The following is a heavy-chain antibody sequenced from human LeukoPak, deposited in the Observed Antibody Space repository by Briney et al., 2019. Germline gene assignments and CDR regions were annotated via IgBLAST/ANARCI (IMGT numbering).Heavy chain of an antibody. CDR3: AKTTRASIRSAFDI. CDR2: TSHSGTT. J-gene: IGHJ3*02. D-gene: IGHD1-7*01. V-gene: IGHV4-39*01. CDR1: GGSITTSSYY. Sequence: SETLSLTCTVSGGSITTSSYYWGWVRQPPGKGLEWIGCTSHSGTTFYSPSLRSRVSISVDTSNSQFSLKLSSMTATDTAVYYCAKTTRASIRSAFDIWGQGTVVTVSS.